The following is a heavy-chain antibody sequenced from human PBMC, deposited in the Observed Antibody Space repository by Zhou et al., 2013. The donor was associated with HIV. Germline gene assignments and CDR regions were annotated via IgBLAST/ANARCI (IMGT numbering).Heavy chain of an antibody. J-gene: IGHJ5*02. CDR3: ARWVGANTAWFAP. CDR2: INPSGGST. D-gene: IGHD1-26*01. Sequence: QVQLVQSGAEVKKPGASVKVSCKASGYTFTSYYMHWVRQAPGQGLEWMGIINPSGGSTSYAQKFQGRVTMTRDTSTSTVYMELSSLQPEDTAVYYCARWVGANTAWFAPWGQGTRVTVYS. V-gene: IGHV1-46*01. CDR1: GYTFTSYY.